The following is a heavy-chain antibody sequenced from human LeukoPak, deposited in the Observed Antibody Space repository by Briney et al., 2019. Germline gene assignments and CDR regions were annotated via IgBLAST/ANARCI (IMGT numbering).Heavy chain of an antibody. Sequence: GGSLRLSCAASGFTFNSYAMSWVRQAPGKGLEWVSAISGSGGSTYYADSVKGRFTISRDNSKNTLYLQMNSLRAEDTAVYYCAKPGTGVAALYNWFDPWGQGTLVTVSS. CDR3: AKPGTGVAALYNWFDP. J-gene: IGHJ5*02. CDR2: ISGSGGST. CDR1: GFTFNSYA. D-gene: IGHD2-15*01. V-gene: IGHV3-23*01.